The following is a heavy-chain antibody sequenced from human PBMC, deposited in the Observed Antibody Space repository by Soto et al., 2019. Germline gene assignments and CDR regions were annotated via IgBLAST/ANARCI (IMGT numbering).Heavy chain of an antibody. V-gene: IGHV4-39*01. J-gene: IGHJ6*02. Sequence: QLQLQESGPGLVKPSETLSLTCTVSGDSISSSSYYWGWIRQPPGKGLEWIGSIYFGGSTFYNPSLKSRVTISVDTSKNQFSLRLSSVTAAATAVYYCSKTDYYYYGMDVWGQGTKGTV. CDR2: IYFGGST. CDR1: GDSISSSSYY. CDR3: SKTDYYYYGMDV.